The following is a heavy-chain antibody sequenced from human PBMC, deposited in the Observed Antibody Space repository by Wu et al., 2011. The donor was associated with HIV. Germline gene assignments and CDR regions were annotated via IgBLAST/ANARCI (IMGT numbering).Heavy chain of an antibody. Sequence: VQLVQSGAEVKKPGESLKISCEVSGYSFISYWIGWVRQMPGKGLEWMGIIFPGDSDTTYNPSFQGQVTISADKSSNTAYLQWSSLKASDTAMYYCARGNPRYFDYWGQGTLVTVS. CDR3: ARGNPRYFDY. D-gene: IGHD1-14*01. V-gene: IGHV5-51*06. CDR1: GYSFISYW. CDR2: IFPGDSDT. J-gene: IGHJ4*02.